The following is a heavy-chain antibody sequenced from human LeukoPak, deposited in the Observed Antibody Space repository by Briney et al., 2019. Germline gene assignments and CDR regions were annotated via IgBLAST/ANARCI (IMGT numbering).Heavy chain of an antibody. V-gene: IGHV3-30*18. J-gene: IGHJ4*02. D-gene: IGHD4-17*01. Sequence: PGGSLRLSCAASGFTFSSYGMHWVRQAPGKGLEWVAVISNDGSNKYYADSVKGRFTISRDNSKNTLYLQMNSLRAEDTAVYYCAKNARETVATVLDYWGQGTLVTVSS. CDR2: ISNDGSNK. CDR3: AKNARETVATVLDY. CDR1: GFTFSSYG.